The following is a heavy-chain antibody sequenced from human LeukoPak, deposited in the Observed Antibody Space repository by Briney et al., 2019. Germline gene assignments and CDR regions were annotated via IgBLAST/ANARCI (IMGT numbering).Heavy chain of an antibody. J-gene: IGHJ6*03. CDR2: ISWDGGST. V-gene: IGHV3-43D*04. CDR3: AKGIAAAGDYMDV. CDR1: GFTFDDYA. Sequence: GGSLRLXCAASGFTFDDYAMHWVRLAPGKGLEWVSLISWDGGSTYYADSVKGRFTISRDNSKNSLYLQMNSLRAEDTALYYCAKGIAAAGDYMDVWGKGTTVTVSS. D-gene: IGHD6-13*01.